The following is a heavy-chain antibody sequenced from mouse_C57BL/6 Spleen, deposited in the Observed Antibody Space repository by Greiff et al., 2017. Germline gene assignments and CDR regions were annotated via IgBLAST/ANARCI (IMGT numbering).Heavy chain of an antibody. CDR1: GYTFTSYW. V-gene: IGHV1-52*01. D-gene: IGHD1-1*01. CDR3: ARGRYGIAY. CDR2: IDPSDSET. J-gene: IGHJ3*01. Sequence: QVQLQQPGAELVRPGSSVKLSCKASGYTFTSYWLHWVKQRPIQGLEWIGNIDPSDSETHYNQKFKDKATLTVDKSSSTAYMQLSSLTSEDSAVYYCARGRYGIAYWGQGTLVTVSA.